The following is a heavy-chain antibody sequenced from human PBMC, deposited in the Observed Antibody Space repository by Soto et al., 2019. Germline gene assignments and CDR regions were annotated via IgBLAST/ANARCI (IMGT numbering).Heavy chain of an antibody. CDR2: IIPIFGTA. V-gene: IGHV1-69*01. J-gene: IGHJ6*02. Sequence: QVQLVQSGAEVKKPGSSVKVSCKASGGTFSSYAISWVRQAPGQGLEWMGGIIPIFGTANYAQKFRGRVTITADESTSTAYMELSSLRSEDTAVYYCARVVVVAATPSRYYYYGMDVWGQGTTVTVSS. CDR3: ARVVVVAATPSRYYYYGMDV. D-gene: IGHD2-15*01. CDR1: GGTFSSYA.